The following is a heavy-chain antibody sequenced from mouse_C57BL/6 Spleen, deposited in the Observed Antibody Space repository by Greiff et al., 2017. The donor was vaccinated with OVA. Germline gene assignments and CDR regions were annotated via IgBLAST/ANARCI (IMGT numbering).Heavy chain of an antibody. V-gene: IGHV1-66*01. J-gene: IGHJ2*01. CDR2: IYPGSGNT. CDR1: GYSFTSYY. CDR3: ARSQINWDGEGY. D-gene: IGHD4-1*01. Sequence: QVQLQQSGPELVKPGASVKISCKASGYSFTSYYIHWVKQRPGQGLEWIGWIYPGSGNTKYNEKFKGKATLTADTSSSTAYMQLSSLTSEDSAVYYCARSQINWDGEGYWGQGTTLTVSS.